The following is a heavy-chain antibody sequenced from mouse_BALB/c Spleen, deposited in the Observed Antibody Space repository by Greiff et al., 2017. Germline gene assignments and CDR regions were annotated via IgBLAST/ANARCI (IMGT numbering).Heavy chain of an antibody. Sequence: QVQLQQPGAELVKPGASVKLSCKASGYTFTSYWMHWVKQRPGQGLEWIGEIDPSDSYTNYNQKFKGKATLTVDKSSSTAYMQLSSLTSEDSAVYYCASHYYGSRFYAMDYWGQGTSVTVSS. D-gene: IGHD1-2*01. CDR2: IDPSDSYT. J-gene: IGHJ4*01. CDR3: ASHYYGSRFYAMDY. CDR1: GYTFTSYW. V-gene: IGHV1-69*02.